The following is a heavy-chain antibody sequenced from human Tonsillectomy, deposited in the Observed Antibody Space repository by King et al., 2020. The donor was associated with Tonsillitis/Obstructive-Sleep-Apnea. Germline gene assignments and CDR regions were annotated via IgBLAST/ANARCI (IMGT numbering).Heavy chain of an antibody. J-gene: IGHJ4*02. CDR3: VRVYSSSWYTIGY. CDR1: GYTFTSYY. CDR2: INPSDGST. D-gene: IGHD6-13*01. V-gene: IGHV1-46*01. Sequence: QLVQSGAEVKKPGASVKVSGKASGYTFTSYYLHWVRQAPGQGPEWMGIINPSDGSTNYAKKFQGRATMTRDTSTSTVYMELTSLRSEDTAVYYCVRVYSSSWYTIGYWGQGTLGTVSS.